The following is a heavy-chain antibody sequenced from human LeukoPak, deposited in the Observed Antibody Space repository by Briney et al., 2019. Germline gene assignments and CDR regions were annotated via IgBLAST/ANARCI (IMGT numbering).Heavy chain of an antibody. D-gene: IGHD3-10*01. CDR1: GGSFSGYY. CDR2: INHSGST. J-gene: IGHJ4*02. Sequence: PSETLSLTCAVYGGSFSGYYWSWIRQPPGKGLEWIGEINHSGSTNYNPSLKSRVTISVDTSKNQFSLKLSSVTAVDTAVYYCARAKAYGSGAFDYWGQGTLVTVSS. CDR3: ARAKAYGSGAFDY. V-gene: IGHV4-34*01.